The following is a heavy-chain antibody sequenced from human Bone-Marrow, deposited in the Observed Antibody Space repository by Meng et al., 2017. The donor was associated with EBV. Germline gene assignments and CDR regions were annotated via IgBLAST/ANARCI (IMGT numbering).Heavy chain of an antibody. CDR1: GGTFRSDA. CDR2: LIPMSGAP. Sequence: QVQLVQSGAEVKKPGSSLKVSCKTSGGTFRSDAISWVRQGPGQGLEWMGGLIPMSGAPHYAQKFQDRVTITADESTSTHYMDLSGLRSEDTAVYYCASESGRGFTPDYWGQGTLVTVAS. D-gene: IGHD3-10*01. V-gene: IGHV1-69*01. J-gene: IGHJ4*02. CDR3: ASESGRGFTPDY.